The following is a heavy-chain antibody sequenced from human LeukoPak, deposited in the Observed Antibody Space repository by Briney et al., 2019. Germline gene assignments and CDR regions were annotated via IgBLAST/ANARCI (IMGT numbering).Heavy chain of an antibody. CDR3: AKDWDQLLSYLFDY. J-gene: IGHJ4*02. CDR2: ISSSGDST. V-gene: IGHV3-23*01. CDR1: GFTFSSYA. Sequence: PGGSLRLSCAASGFTFSSYAMSWVRQAPGKGLDWVSSISSSGDSTYYADSVKGRFTISRDNSKNTLYLQMNSLRAEDTAVYYCAKDWDQLLSYLFDYWGQGTLVTVSS. D-gene: IGHD2-2*01.